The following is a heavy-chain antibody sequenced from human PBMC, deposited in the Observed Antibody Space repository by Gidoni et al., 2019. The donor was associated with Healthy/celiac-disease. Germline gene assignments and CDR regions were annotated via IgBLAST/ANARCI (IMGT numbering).Heavy chain of an antibody. CDR3: ARGPAFWSGYHYYYYYYMDV. Sequence: QVQLQQWGAGLLKPSETLSLTCAVYGGSFSGYYWSWIRQPPGKGLEWIGEINHSGSTNYNPSLKSRVTISVDTSKNQFSLKLSSVTAADTAVYYCARGPAFWSGYHYYYYYYMDVWGKGTTVTVSS. V-gene: IGHV4-34*01. D-gene: IGHD3-3*01. J-gene: IGHJ6*03. CDR2: INHSGST. CDR1: GGSFSGYY.